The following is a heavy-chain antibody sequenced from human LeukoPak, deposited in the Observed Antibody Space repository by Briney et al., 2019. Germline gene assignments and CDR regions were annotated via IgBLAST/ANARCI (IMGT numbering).Heavy chain of an antibody. J-gene: IGHJ4*02. CDR1: GGPISSSSYY. CDR3: ATVVISLRFLDY. CDR2: IYYSVST. V-gene: IGHV4-39*01. Sequence: PSETLSLTCTVSGGPISSSSYYWGWIRQPPGKGLEWIGSIYYSVSTYYNPSLKSRATISLDTSKNQFSLKLSSVTAADTAVYYCATVVISLRFLDYWGQGTLVTVSS. D-gene: IGHD3-22*01.